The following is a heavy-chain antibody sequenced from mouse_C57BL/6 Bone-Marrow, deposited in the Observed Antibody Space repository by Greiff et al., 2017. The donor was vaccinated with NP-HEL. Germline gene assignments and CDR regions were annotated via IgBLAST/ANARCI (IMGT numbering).Heavy chain of an antibody. J-gene: IGHJ3*01. CDR1: GFTFSDFY. CDR3: ARDTAQAPFAY. V-gene: IGHV7-1*01. Sequence: EVKLVDSGGGLVQSGRSLRLSCATSGFTFSDFYMEWVRQAPGKGLEWIAASRNKANDYTTEYSASVKGRFIVSRDTSQSILYLQMNALRAEDTAIYYCARDTAQAPFAYWGQGTLVTVSA. D-gene: IGHD3-2*02. CDR2: SRNKANDYTT.